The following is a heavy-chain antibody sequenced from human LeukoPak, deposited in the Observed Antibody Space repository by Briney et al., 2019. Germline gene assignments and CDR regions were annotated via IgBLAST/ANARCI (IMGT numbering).Heavy chain of an antibody. Sequence: GGSLRLSCVASGFTFSSYSMNWVRQAPGKGLEWVSYISSSSSTIYYAVSVKGRFTISRDNAKNSQYLQMNSLRAEDTAVYYCARDVYFDWLPHSDYYYYMDFWGKGTTVTVSS. D-gene: IGHD3-9*01. V-gene: IGHV3-48*01. J-gene: IGHJ6*03. CDR3: ARDVYFDWLPHSDYYYYMDF. CDR1: GFTFSSYS. CDR2: ISSSSSTI.